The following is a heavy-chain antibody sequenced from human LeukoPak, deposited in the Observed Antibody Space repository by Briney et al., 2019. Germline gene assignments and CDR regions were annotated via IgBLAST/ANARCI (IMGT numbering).Heavy chain of an antibody. CDR1: GGPFSGYY. V-gene: IGHV4-34*01. D-gene: IGHD2-15*01. CDR3: ARRDRRRYNCSGGSCYSRAFDY. CDR2: INHSGST. J-gene: IGHJ4*02. Sequence: SQTLSLTCAVYGGPFSGYYWSWIRQPPGKGLEWIGEINHSGSTNYNPSLKSRVTISVDTSKNQFSLKLSSVTAADTAVYYCARRDRRRYNCSGGSCYSRAFDYWGQGTLVTVSS.